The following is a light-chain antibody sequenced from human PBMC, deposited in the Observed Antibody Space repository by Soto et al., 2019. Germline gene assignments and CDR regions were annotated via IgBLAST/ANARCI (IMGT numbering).Light chain of an antibody. CDR1: QSIRSN. Sequence: DIVMTQSPATLSVSPGERATLSCRASQSIRSNLAWYQQKPGQAPRLLIYGASTRATGLPARFSGSGSGTEFTLTISSLESEDFAVYYCQQYNDWLWTFGQGTKVDIK. CDR2: GAS. CDR3: QQYNDWLWT. V-gene: IGKV3-15*01. J-gene: IGKJ1*01.